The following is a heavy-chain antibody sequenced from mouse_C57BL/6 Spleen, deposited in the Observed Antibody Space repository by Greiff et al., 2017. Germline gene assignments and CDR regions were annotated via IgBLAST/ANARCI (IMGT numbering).Heavy chain of an antibody. V-gene: IGHV1-82*01. J-gene: IGHJ2*01. CDR3: ARSGAGYDGSFDY. D-gene: IGHD1-1*01. CDR1: GYAFTSSW. CDR2: IYPGDGDT. Sequence: QVQLKQSGPELVKPGASVKISCKASGYAFTSSWMNWVKQRPGKGLEWIGRIYPGDGDTNYNGKFKGKDTLTADRSSSTAYMQLSSLTSEDSAVXVCARSGAGYDGSFDYWGQGTTLTVSS.